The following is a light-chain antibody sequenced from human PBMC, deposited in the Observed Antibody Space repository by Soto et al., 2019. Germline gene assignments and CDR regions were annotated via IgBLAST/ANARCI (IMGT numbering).Light chain of an antibody. V-gene: IGLV2-14*03. J-gene: IGLJ2*01. CDR1: SSDVGAYNY. CDR3: SSYTTSSTRV. CDR2: DVN. Sequence: QSVLTQPASVSGSPGQSITISCSGTSSDVGAYNYVSWYQHHPGKAPQLIIYDVNSRPSGVSNRFSGSKFGNTASLTISGLQAEDEADYYCSSYTTSSTRVFGGGTKLTVL.